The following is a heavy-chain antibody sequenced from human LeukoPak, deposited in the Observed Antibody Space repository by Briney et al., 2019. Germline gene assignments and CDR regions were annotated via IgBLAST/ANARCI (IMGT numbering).Heavy chain of an antibody. Sequence: SETLSLTCAVYGGSFSGYYRSWIRQPPGKGLEWIGEINHSGSTNYNPSLKSRVTISVDTSKNQFSLKLSSVTAADTAVYYCARGNSSSGFDYWGQGTLVAVSS. V-gene: IGHV4-34*01. CDR3: ARGNSSSGFDY. CDR2: INHSGST. D-gene: IGHD6-6*01. J-gene: IGHJ4*02. CDR1: GGSFSGYY.